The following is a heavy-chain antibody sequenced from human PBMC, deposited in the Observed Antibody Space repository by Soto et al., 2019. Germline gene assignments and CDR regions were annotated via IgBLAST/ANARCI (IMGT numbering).Heavy chain of an antibody. Sequence: QVQLQESGPGLVKPSQTLSLTCTVSGGSITSSGYYWSWIRQHPGEGLEWIGFTSNSGSTSYNPSLESRVTMSVDKSSNQFSLNLKSVTAADTAVYYCARGGGSTKVDYWGQGTLVTVSP. D-gene: IGHD2-2*01. V-gene: IGHV4-31*03. CDR2: TSNSGST. J-gene: IGHJ4*02. CDR3: ARGGGSTKVDY. CDR1: GGSITSSGYY.